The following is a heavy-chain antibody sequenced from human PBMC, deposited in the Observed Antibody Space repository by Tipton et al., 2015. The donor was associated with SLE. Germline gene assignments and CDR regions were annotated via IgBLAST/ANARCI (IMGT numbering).Heavy chain of an antibody. CDR2: IWFDGSNK. CDR3: ARGVDYGTGSDF. J-gene: IGHJ3*01. CDR1: GFTFSSYS. D-gene: IGHD4/OR15-4a*01. Sequence: SLRLSCATSGFTFSSYSMNWVRQAPGRGLEWVAVIWFDGSNKYYPDSVKGRFTISRDNSKNTLYLQMNSLRVDDTALYYCARGVDYGTGSDFWGQGTMVTVSS. V-gene: IGHV3-33*08.